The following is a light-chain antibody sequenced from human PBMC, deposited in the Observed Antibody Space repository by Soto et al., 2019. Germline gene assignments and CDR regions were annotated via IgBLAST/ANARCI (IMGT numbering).Light chain of an antibody. Sequence: DIQMTQSPSTLSASVGDRVTIICRASQSISSWLAWYQQKPGKAPKLLIYKASSLESGVPSRFSGRGSGTEFTLTISRLQPDDFATYYCQQYNTYAWTFGQGTKVEIK. V-gene: IGKV1-5*03. CDR1: QSISSW. CDR3: QQYNTYAWT. CDR2: KAS. J-gene: IGKJ1*01.